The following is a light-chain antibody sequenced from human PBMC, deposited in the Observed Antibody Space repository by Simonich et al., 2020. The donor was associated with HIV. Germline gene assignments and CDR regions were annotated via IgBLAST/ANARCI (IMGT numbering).Light chain of an antibody. CDR3: QQYYSTPPT. CDR2: WAS. V-gene: IGKV4-1*01. CDR1: QSVLYSSNNKNY. Sequence: DIVMTQSPDSLAVSLGERATINCKSSQSVLYSSNNKNYLAWYQQKPGQPPKLRIYWASTRESVVPDRFSASGSGTDFTLTINSLQAEDVAIYYCQQYYSTPPTFGQGTKVEIK. J-gene: IGKJ1*01.